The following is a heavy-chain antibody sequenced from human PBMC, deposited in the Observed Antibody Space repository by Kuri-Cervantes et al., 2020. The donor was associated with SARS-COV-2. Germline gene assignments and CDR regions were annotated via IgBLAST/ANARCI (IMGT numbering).Heavy chain of an antibody. Sequence: GGSLRLSCAASGFTFSSYGMHWVRQAPGKGLEWVAVISYDGSNKYYADSVKGRFTISRDNSKNTLYLQMNSLRAEDTAVYYCAKDRGIVVVPAAQNWYFDLWGRGTLVTVSS. CDR1: GFTFSSYG. CDR2: ISYDGSNK. V-gene: IGHV3-30*18. J-gene: IGHJ2*01. CDR3: AKDRGIVVVPAAQNWYFDL. D-gene: IGHD2-2*01.